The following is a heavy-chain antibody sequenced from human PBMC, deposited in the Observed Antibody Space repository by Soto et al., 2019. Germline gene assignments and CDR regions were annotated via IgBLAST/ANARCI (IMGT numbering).Heavy chain of an antibody. CDR3: AREGGIVVVPAAMRGYYYYGMDV. CDR2: IIPIFGTA. V-gene: IGHV1-69*13. J-gene: IGHJ6*02. Sequence: SVKVSCKASGGTFSSYAISWVRQAPGQGLEWMGGIIPIFGTANYARKFQGRVTITADESTSTAYMELSSLRSEDTAVYYCAREGGIVVVPAAMRGYYYYGMDVWGQGTTVTVSS. D-gene: IGHD2-2*01. CDR1: GGTFSSYA.